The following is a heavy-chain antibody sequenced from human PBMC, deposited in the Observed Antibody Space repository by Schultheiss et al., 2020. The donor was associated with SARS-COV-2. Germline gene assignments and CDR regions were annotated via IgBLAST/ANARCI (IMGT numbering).Heavy chain of an antibody. CDR3: AREMATIFGVGPDAFDI. V-gene: IGHV3-23*01. D-gene: IGHD3-3*01. CDR1: GFTFSSYA. J-gene: IGHJ3*02. Sequence: GSLRLSCAASGFTFSSYAMSWVRQAPGKGLEWVSAISGSGGSTYYADSVKGRFTISRDNSKNTLYLQMNSLRAEDTAVYYCAREMATIFGVGPDAFDIWGQGTMVTVSS. CDR2: ISGSGGST.